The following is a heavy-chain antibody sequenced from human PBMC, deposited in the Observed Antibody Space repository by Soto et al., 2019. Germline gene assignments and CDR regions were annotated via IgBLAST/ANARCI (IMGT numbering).Heavy chain of an antibody. J-gene: IGHJ5*02. CDR1: GFTFSDYY. CDR2: ISSSGSTI. D-gene: IGHD6-13*01. CDR3: AREIQGPQQLGWFDP. V-gene: IGHV3-11*01. Sequence: AGGSLRLSCAASGFTFSDYYMSWISQAPGMGLEWVSYISSSGSTIYYADSVKGRFTISRDNAKNSLYLQMNSLRAEDTAVYYCAREIQGPQQLGWFDPWGQGTLVTVSS.